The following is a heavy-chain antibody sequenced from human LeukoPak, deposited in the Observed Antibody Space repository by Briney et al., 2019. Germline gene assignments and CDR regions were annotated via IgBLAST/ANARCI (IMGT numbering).Heavy chain of an antibody. V-gene: IGHV1-69*01. D-gene: IGHD3-9*01. Sequence: GSSVKVSCKASGGTLSSYPFTWVRQAPGQGLEWMGEITPIFGAANYAQTFQGRVTITADESTSTVYMELSSLRSEDTAVYYCARDNKYYDILTGPGGYWGQGTLVTVSS. CDR3: ARDNKYYDILTGPGGY. CDR2: ITPIFGAA. CDR1: GGTLSSYP. J-gene: IGHJ4*02.